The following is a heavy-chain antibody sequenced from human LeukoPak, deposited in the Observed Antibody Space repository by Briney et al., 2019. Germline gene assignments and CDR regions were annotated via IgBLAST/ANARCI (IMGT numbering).Heavy chain of an antibody. D-gene: IGHD6-13*01. CDR1: GFTFSDDY. V-gene: IGHV3-11*04. Sequence: GGALRLSCAASGFTFSDDYMSWIRQAPGKGLEWVSYISSSGSSIYYGYSVKGRFTISRDNAKNSLYLQMNSLRADDTAMYYCARLKYTSSWHYFFDDWGQGTLVTVSS. CDR3: ARLKYTSSWHYFFDD. J-gene: IGHJ4*02. CDR2: ISSSGSSI.